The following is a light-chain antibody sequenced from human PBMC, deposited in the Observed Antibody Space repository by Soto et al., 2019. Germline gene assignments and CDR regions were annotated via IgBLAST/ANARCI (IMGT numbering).Light chain of an antibody. V-gene: IGKV3-20*01. CDR1: QGIGDT. J-gene: IGKJ4*01. CDR2: DAS. CDR3: QQFSSYPLT. Sequence: KQSPATVSVSTGEGATLSCRASQGIGDTLAWYQHKPGQTPRLLIYDASSRATGIPDRFSGGGSGTDFTLTISRLEPEDFAVYYCQQFSSYPLTFGGGTKVDI.